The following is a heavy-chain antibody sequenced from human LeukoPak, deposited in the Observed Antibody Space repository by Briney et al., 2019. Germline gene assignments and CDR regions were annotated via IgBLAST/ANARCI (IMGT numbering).Heavy chain of an antibody. CDR1: GYTFRSNW. D-gene: IGHD6-6*01. Sequence: GGSLRLSCAASGYTFRSNWMHWVRQAPGKGLVWVSRIKNDRSGTYADSVKGRFTISRDNAKNTLYLQMNSLRAEDTAVYYCARDSSILFDYWGQGTLVTVSS. CDR2: IKNDRSGT. J-gene: IGHJ4*02. V-gene: IGHV3-74*01. CDR3: ARDSSILFDY.